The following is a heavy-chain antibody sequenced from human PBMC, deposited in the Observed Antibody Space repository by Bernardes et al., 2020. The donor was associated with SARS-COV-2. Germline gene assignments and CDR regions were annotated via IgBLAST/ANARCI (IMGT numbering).Heavy chain of an antibody. V-gene: IGHV1-46*01. CDR3: ARGTIGAADEN. CDR1: GYTFTYYY. D-gene: IGHD6-13*01. CDR2: INRSRGTP. J-gene: IGHJ4*02. Sequence: ASAKVSCEASGYTFTYYYMHWVRQAPGQGLEWMGRINRSRGTPTYAQSFQGRVTMTRDTSTSTVYLELSSLRSEDTAVYYCARGTIGAADENWGQGTLVTVSS.